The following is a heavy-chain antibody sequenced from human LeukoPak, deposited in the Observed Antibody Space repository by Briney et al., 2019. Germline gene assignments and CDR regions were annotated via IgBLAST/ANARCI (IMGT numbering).Heavy chain of an antibody. CDR3: AKASDSSGYYEGYFQH. D-gene: IGHD3-22*01. V-gene: IGHV3-23*01. J-gene: IGHJ1*01. CDR2: VSGSGRST. Sequence: GGSLRLSCAASGFTFSTYAMSWVRQASGKGLEWVSGVSGSGRSTYYADSVKGRFTISRDNSKNTLYLQMNSLRVEDTAVYYCAKASDSSGYYEGYFQHWGQGTLVTVSS. CDR1: GFTFSTYA.